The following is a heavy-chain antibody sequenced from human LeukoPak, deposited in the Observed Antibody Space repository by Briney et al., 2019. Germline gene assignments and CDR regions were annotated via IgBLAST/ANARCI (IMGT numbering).Heavy chain of an antibody. CDR1: GFTFSSYW. J-gene: IGHJ4*02. D-gene: IGHD3-10*01. CDR2: IKNGGSMT. V-gene: IGHV3-74*01. Sequence: GGSLRLSCAASGFTFSSYWMHWVRQAPGKGPVWVSRIKNGGSMTNYADSVQGRFTISRDNAKDTLYLQMNSLRADDTAVYYCAFYGSGVYWGQGALVTVSS. CDR3: AFYGSGVY.